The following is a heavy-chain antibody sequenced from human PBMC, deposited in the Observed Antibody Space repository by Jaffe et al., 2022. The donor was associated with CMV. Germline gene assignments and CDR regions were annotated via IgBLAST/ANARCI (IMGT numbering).Heavy chain of an antibody. Sequence: QVQLQQWGAGLLKPSETLSLTCAVYGGSFSGYYWSWIRQPPGKGLEWIGEINHSGSTNYNPSLKSRVTISVDTSKNQFSLKLSSVTAADTAVYYCARGNHYVWGSYRYQNWFDPWGQGTLVTVSS. CDR3: ARGNHYVWGSYRYQNWFDP. CDR2: INHSGST. V-gene: IGHV4-34*01. J-gene: IGHJ5*02. CDR1: GGSFSGYY. D-gene: IGHD3-16*02.